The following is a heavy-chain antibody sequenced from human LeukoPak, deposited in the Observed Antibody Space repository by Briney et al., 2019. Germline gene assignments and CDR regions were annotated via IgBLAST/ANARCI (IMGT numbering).Heavy chain of an antibody. CDR2: IPYGGSNK. V-gene: IGHV3-30*03. J-gene: IGHJ4*02. D-gene: IGHD6-13*01. Sequence: GGSLRLSCAASGFTFSNYGTHWARHAPGKGLEWVGVIPYGGSNKYYADSQKGRLTITRDNSKHTLYLQMNCLRPEDTAVYYCATPPYSSSSYFDYWGRGPLVSVS. CDR3: ATPPYSSSSYFDY. CDR1: GFTFSNYG.